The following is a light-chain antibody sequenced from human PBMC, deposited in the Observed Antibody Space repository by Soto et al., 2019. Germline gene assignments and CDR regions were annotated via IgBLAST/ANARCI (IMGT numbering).Light chain of an antibody. CDR2: GAS. J-gene: IGKJ4*01. Sequence: EVVMTQSPATLSVSPGERATLSCRAGQSVSSLLAWYQQKPGKAPRLLIYGASTRATGIPDRFSASGSGTEFALTISSPQSGDFAVYYCQQYNNWPLTFGGGTKVEIK. V-gene: IGKV3-15*01. CDR3: QQYNNWPLT. CDR1: QSVSSL.